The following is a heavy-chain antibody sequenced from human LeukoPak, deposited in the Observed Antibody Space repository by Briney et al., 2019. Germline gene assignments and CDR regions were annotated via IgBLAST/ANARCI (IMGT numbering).Heavy chain of an antibody. CDR3: ARGVATSNYYYYYMDV. CDR1: GGSISSGGYY. Sequence: ASQTLSLTCTVSGGSISSGGYYWSWIRQHPGKGLEWIGYIYYSGSTYYNPSLKSRVTISVDTSKNQLSLKLSSVTAADTAVYYCARGVATSNYYYYYMDVWGKGTTVTVSS. V-gene: IGHV4-31*03. D-gene: IGHD5-12*01. CDR2: IYYSGST. J-gene: IGHJ6*03.